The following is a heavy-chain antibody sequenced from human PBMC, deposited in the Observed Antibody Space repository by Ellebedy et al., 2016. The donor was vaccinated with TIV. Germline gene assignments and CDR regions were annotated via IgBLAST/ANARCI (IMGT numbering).Heavy chain of an antibody. J-gene: IGHJ4*02. D-gene: IGHD3-16*01. CDR1: GFSFSTYW. Sequence: GGSLRLSCAASGFSFSTYWMFWVRQAPGEGLVWVSRINTDGTITDYADSVKGRFTISRDNAKNTLYLQMNSLRADDTAVYYCARDYWGYWGQGTLVTVSS. V-gene: IGHV3-74*01. CDR3: ARDYWGY. CDR2: INTDGTIT.